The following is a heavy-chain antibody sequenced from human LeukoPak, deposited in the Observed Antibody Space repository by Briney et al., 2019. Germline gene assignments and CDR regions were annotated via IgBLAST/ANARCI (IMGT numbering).Heavy chain of an antibody. Sequence: WQTLSLTCAISGDSVSSNSAAWNWSRQSPSRGLEWLGRTYYRSKWYTYYAVSVKSRISINRDTSKNQFSLQLNSVTPEDTAVHYCARSTGPIDYWGQGTLVTVSS. CDR2: TYYRSKWYT. J-gene: IGHJ4*02. CDR3: ARSTGPIDY. V-gene: IGHV6-1*01. D-gene: IGHD1-1*01. CDR1: GDSVSSNSAA.